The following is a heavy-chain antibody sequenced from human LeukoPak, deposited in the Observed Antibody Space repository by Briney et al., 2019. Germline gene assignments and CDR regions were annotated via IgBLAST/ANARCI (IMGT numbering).Heavy chain of an antibody. V-gene: IGHV3-21*01. CDR2: ISSSSSYI. CDR1: GFTFSSYS. D-gene: IGHD3-22*01. CDR3: ARDKRERYYDSSGSDY. J-gene: IGHJ4*02. Sequence: PGGSLRLPCAASGFTFSSYSMNWVRQAPGKGLEWVSSISSSSSYIYYADSVKGRFTISRDNAKNSLYLQMNSLRAEDTAVYYCARDKRERYYDSSGSDYWGQGTLVTVSS.